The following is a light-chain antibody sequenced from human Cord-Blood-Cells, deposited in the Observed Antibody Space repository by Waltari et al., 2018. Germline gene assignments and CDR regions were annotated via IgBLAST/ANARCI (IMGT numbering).Light chain of an antibody. CDR1: QSVSSN. CDR2: GAS. J-gene: IGKJ4*01. Sequence: EIVMTQSPATLSVSPGERDTLSCRASQSVSSNLAWYQQKPGQAPRLLIYGASTRATGIPARFSGSGSGTEFTLTISSLQSEDFAVYYCQQYNNWPFTFGGGTKVEIK. V-gene: IGKV3-15*01. CDR3: QQYNNWPFT.